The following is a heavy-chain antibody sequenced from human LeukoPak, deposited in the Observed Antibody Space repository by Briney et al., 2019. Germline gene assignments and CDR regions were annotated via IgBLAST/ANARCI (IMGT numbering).Heavy chain of an antibody. Sequence: GGSLRLSCAASGFTFDDYAMHWVRQAPGKGLEWVAGISWNSGSIVYADSVQGRFTISRDTARDSLYLQMNILRAEDTAFYYCAKGAGSNWYYFDYWGQGTLVTVSS. V-gene: IGHV3-9*01. CDR2: ISWNSGSI. CDR1: GFTFDDYA. D-gene: IGHD6-13*01. J-gene: IGHJ4*02. CDR3: AKGAGSNWYYFDY.